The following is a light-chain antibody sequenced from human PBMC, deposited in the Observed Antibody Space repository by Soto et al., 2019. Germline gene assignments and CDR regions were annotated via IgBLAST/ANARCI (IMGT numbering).Light chain of an antibody. J-gene: IGLJ1*01. CDR3: SSHGGSINPEA. CDR2: EVY. V-gene: IGLV2-8*01. CDR1: SSDIGGYNF. Sequence: QSALTQPPSASGSPGQSVTISCTGTSSDIGGYNFVSWYQQYPGKAPKLIIFEVYKRPSGVPDRFSGSKSGNTASLTVSGLQAEDEADYYCSSHGGSINPEAFGTGTKLTVL.